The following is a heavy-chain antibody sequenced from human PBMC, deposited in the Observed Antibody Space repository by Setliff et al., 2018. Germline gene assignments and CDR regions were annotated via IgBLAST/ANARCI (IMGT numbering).Heavy chain of an antibody. V-gene: IGHV4-61*02. CDR1: GDSISSGSYH. J-gene: IGHJ5*02. CDR2: IHPSGST. CDR3: ARTTGSTHNWLDP. Sequence: LSLTCTVSGDSISSGSYHWSWIRKPAGKGLEWIGRIHPSGSTNYNPSLKSRVTISVDTSKNQFSLKVSSVTAADTAVYYCARTTGSTHNWLDPWGPGTLVTVSS. D-gene: IGHD1-1*01.